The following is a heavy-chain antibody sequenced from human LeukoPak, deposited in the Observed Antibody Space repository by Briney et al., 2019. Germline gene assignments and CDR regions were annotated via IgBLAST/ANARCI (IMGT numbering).Heavy chain of an antibody. CDR3: VREPAQHLAPLDWYFDL. V-gene: IGHV3-15*07. J-gene: IGHJ2*01. Sequence: GGSLRLSCAASGFTFTNTWMNWVRQAPGKGLEWVGRIKSKSGGGTTDYAAPVKGRFTISRDDSKNTLYLQMNSLRAEDTAVYYCVREPAQHLAPLDWYFDLWGRGTLVTVSS. CDR2: IKSKSGGGTT. D-gene: IGHD6-13*01. CDR1: GFTFTNTW.